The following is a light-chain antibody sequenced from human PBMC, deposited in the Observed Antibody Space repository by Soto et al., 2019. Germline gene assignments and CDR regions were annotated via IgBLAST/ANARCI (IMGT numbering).Light chain of an antibody. V-gene: IGLV1-51*01. CDR3: GTWESYLSVGV. CDR1: GSNIESNS. CDR2: DND. J-gene: IGLJ2*01. Sequence: QSVLTQPPSVSAAPGQTVTISCSGGGSNIESNSVSWYQQVPGTAPKLLLYDNDKRPSGIPDRFSGSKSGTSATLGITGLQTADEADYYCGTWESYLSVGVFGGGTKLTVL.